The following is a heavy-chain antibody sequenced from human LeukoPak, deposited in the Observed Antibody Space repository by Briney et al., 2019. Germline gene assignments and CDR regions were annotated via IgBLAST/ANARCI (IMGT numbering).Heavy chain of an antibody. Sequence: SETLSLTCTVSGGSISSGDYYWSWIRQPPGKGLEWIGYIYYSGSTYYNPSLKSRVTISVDTSKNQFSLKLSSVTAADTAVYYCARGFGYDYVWGSYRYPYYFDYWGQGTLVTVSS. D-gene: IGHD3-16*02. J-gene: IGHJ4*02. CDR3: ARGFGYDYVWGSYRYPYYFDY. CDR2: IYYSGST. CDR1: GGSISSGDYY. V-gene: IGHV4-30-4*01.